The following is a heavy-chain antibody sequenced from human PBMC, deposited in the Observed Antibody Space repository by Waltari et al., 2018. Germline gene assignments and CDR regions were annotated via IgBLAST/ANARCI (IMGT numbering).Heavy chain of an antibody. CDR2: INHSGST. CDR3: ASGPPLGDYVDY. CDR1: GGSFSGYY. V-gene: IGHV4-34*01. D-gene: IGHD3-16*01. Sequence: QVQLPQWGAGLLKPSETLSLTCAVYGGSFSGYYWSWIRQPPGKGLEWIGEINHSGSTNCNPALKSRVTISVDTSKNQFSLKLSSVTAADTAVYYCASGPPLGDYVDYWGQGTLVTVSS. J-gene: IGHJ4*02.